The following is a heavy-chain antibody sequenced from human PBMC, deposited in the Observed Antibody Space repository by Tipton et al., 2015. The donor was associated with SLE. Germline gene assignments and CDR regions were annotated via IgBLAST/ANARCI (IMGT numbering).Heavy chain of an antibody. V-gene: IGHV4-59*01. CDR3: ARRNRVAGYYYYYGMDV. J-gene: IGHJ6*02. Sequence: TLSLTCTVSGGSISSYYWSWIRQPPGKGLEWIGYIYYSGSTNYNPSLKSRVTILVDTSKNQFSLKLSSVTAADTAVYYCARRNRVAGYYYYYGMDVWGQGTTVTVSS. CDR1: GGSISSYY. CDR2: IYYSGST. D-gene: IGHD6-19*01.